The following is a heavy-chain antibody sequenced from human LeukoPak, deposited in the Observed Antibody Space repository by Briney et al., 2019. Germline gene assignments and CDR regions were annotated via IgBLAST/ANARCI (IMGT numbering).Heavy chain of an antibody. Sequence: SQTLSLTCTVSGGSISSGDYYWSWIRQPPGKGLEWIGYIYYSGSTYYNPSLKSRVTISVDTSKNQFSLKLSSVTAADTAVYYCASGVVVAHYYYGMDVWGQGTTVTVSS. CDR1: GGSISSGDYY. J-gene: IGHJ6*02. D-gene: IGHD2-15*01. V-gene: IGHV4-30-4*01. CDR3: ASGVVVAHYYYGMDV. CDR2: IYYSGST.